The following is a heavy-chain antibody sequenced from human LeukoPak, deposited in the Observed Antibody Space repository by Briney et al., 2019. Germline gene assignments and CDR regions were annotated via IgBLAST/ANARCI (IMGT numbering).Heavy chain of an antibody. CDR3: ARDLVPAAPHLDYYYYYMDV. Sequence: ASVKVSCKVSGYTFTSYGISWVRQAPGQGLEWMGWISAYNDNTNYAQKLQGRVTMTTDTSTSTAYMELRSLRSDDTAVYYCARDLVPAAPHLDYYYYYMDVWGKGTTVTVSS. D-gene: IGHD2-2*01. CDR1: GYTFTSYG. J-gene: IGHJ6*03. V-gene: IGHV1-18*01. CDR2: ISAYNDNT.